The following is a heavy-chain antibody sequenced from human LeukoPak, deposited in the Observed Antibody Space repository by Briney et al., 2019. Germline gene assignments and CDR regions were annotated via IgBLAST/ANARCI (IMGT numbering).Heavy chain of an antibody. CDR2: ISWNSGSI. CDR1: GFTFDDYA. V-gene: IGHV3-9*01. Sequence: GGSLRLSCAASGFTFDDYAMHWVRQAPGKGLEWVSGISWNSGSIGCADSVKGRFTISRDNAKNSLYLQMNSLRAEDTAVYYCARGIVGAEYWGQGTLVTVSS. CDR3: ARGIVGAEY. D-gene: IGHD1-26*01. J-gene: IGHJ4*02.